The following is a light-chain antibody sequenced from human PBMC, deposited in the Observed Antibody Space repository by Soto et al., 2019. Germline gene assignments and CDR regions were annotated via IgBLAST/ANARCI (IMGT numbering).Light chain of an antibody. Sequence: EIVMTQSPATLSVSPGERATLSCRASQSVSSNLAWYQQKPGQAPRLLIYGASTRATGIPARFSGSGSGTEFTLTIRSLQSEDFAVYYCQQYNNWLPITFGQGTRLEIK. J-gene: IGKJ5*01. CDR1: QSVSSN. V-gene: IGKV3-15*01. CDR2: GAS. CDR3: QQYNNWLPIT.